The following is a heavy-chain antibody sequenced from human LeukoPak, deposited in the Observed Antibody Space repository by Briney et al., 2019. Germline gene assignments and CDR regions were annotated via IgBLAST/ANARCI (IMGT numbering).Heavy chain of an antibody. CDR1: GFTFSSYA. CDR2: ISGSGGST. V-gene: IGHV3-23*01. CDR3: ARDQRDDSSAYYYPDSFDV. J-gene: IGHJ3*01. Sequence: PGGSLRLSCAASGFTFSSYAMSWVRQAPGKGLEWVSAISGSGGSTYYADSVKGRFTISRDNSKNTLYLQMNSLRAEDTAVYYCARDQRDDSSAYYYPDSFDVWGQGTMVTVSS. D-gene: IGHD3-22*01.